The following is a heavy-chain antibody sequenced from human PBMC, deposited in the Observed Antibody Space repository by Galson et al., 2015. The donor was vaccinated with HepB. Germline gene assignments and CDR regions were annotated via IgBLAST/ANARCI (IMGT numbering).Heavy chain of an antibody. CDR1: GFTVSSNY. Sequence: SLRLSCAASGFTVSSNYMSWVRQAPGKGLEWVSVIYSGGSTYYADSVKGRFTISRDYSKNTLYLQMNSLRAEDTAVYYCARGTTVVTTFDYWGQLTLFTVSS. J-gene: IGHJ4*02. CDR3: ARGTTVVTTFDY. CDR2: IYSGGST. V-gene: IGHV3-53*01. D-gene: IGHD4-23*01.